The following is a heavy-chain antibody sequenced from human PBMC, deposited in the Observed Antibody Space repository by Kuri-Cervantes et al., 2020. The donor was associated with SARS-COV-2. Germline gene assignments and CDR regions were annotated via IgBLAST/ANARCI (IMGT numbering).Heavy chain of an antibody. V-gene: IGHV3-21*06. D-gene: IGHD3-10*01. J-gene: IGHJ3*02. CDR1: GFTLSSYT. CDR3: AAELVDAFDI. CDR2: ISGSGSYI. Sequence: GESLKISCIASGFTLSSYTMIWVRQAPGKAREWISSISGSGSYIYYVDSLKGRFTISRDTAKNSLSLYMNSLRGEDTAVYYCAAELVDAFDIWGQGTMVTVSS.